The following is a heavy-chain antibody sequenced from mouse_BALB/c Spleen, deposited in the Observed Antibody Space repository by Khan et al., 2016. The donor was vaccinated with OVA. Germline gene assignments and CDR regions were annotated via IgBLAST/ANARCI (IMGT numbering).Heavy chain of an antibody. V-gene: IGHV2-6-1*01. D-gene: IGHD2-10*01. Sequence: QVQLKQSGPGLVAPSQSLSITCTISGFSLTNYGVHWVRQPPGKGLEWLVVIWSDGSTTYNSALKSRLTISKDNSESQVFLKMNSIQTDDTAMNFCARQPYYHYNIMDYWGQGTSVTVSS. CDR1: GFSLTNYG. CDR2: IWSDGST. CDR3: ARQPYYHYNIMDY. J-gene: IGHJ4*01.